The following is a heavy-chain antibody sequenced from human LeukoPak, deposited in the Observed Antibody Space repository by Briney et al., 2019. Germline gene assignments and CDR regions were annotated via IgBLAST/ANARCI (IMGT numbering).Heavy chain of an antibody. D-gene: IGHD1-26*01. CDR3: ARSTWQLLRILDY. J-gene: IGHJ4*02. CDR2: ISSSGGTI. Sequence: GRSLRLSCVASGFTFSSYSMSWVRQAPGKGLEWVSYISSSGGTIYYADSVKGRFTISRDNAKNSLYLQMNSLRDEDTAVYYCARSTWQLLRILDYWGQGTLVTVSS. CDR1: GFTFSSYS. V-gene: IGHV3-48*02.